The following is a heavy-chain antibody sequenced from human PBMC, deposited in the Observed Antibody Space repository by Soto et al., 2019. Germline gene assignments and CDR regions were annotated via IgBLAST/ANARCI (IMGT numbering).Heavy chain of an antibody. J-gene: IGHJ4*02. CDR3: ARHAKYYDILTGYSGAWYFDY. CDR1: GGSISSYY. D-gene: IGHD3-9*01. Sequence: SETLSLTCTVSGGSISSYYWSWIRQPPGKGLEWIGYIYYSGSTNYNPSLKSRVTISVDTSKNQFSLKLSSVTAADTAVYYCARHAKYYDILTGYSGAWYFDYWGQGTLVTSPQ. CDR2: IYYSGST. V-gene: IGHV4-59*08.